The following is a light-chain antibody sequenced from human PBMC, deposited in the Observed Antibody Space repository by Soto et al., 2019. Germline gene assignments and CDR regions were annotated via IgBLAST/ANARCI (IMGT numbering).Light chain of an antibody. V-gene: IGKV3-15*01. CDR1: RSVSSN. Sequence: EIVMTHSPATLSVSPWEIATVSCRASRSVSSNLAWYQQKPGQAPKLLIYGASIRATGTPARFSFSGSGTEFTLTISSLQSEDFAVYYCQQYNPRRWTFGQGTKVDI. CDR2: GAS. CDR3: QQYNPRRWT. J-gene: IGKJ1*01.